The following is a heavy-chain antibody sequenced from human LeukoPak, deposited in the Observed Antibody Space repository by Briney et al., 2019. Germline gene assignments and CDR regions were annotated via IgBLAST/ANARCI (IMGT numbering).Heavy chain of an antibody. CDR2: IYYSGST. D-gene: IGHD2-2*01. CDR1: GGSSSSSRYY. CDR3: ARHPYQLLWLSWFDP. Sequence: SETLSLTCTVSGGSSSSSRYYWGWIRQPPGKGLEWIGSIYYSGSTYYSPSLKSRVTISVDTSKNQFSLKLSSVTAADTAVYYCARHPYQLLWLSWFDPWGQGTLVTVSS. J-gene: IGHJ5*02. V-gene: IGHV4-39*01.